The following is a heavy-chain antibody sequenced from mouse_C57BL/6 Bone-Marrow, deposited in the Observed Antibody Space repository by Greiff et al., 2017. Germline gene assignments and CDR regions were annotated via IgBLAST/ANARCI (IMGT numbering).Heavy chain of an antibody. CDR3: AREIRPMDY. CDR1: GYTFTGYY. CDR2: INPYSGGT. Sequence: EVQRVESGPVLVKPGASVKMSCKASGYTFTGYYMNWVTQAHGKSLEWVGVINPYSGGTSYNQKFKGKSTLTVDKSSSTAYMELNSLTSEDSAVYCCAREIRPMDYWGQATSVTVSS. V-gene: IGHV1-19*01. J-gene: IGHJ4*01.